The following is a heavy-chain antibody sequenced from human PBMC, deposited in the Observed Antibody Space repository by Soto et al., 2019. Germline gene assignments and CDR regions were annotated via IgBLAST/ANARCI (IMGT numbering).Heavy chain of an antibody. CDR2: IYYSGNT. D-gene: IGHD3-22*01. Sequence: PSETLSLTCIVSGDSMSSGAYYWNWIRQHPGKGLEWIGYIYYSGNTYYNPSLKSRIVISVDTSKNQFSPNLGSVTAADTAIYYCASSYSGYLDNWGRGALVTVSS. CDR1: GDSMSSGAYY. J-gene: IGHJ4*02. V-gene: IGHV4-31*03. CDR3: ASSYSGYLDN.